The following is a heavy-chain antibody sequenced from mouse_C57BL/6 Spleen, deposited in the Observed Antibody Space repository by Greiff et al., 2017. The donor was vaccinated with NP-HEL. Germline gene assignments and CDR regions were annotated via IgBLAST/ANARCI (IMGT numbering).Heavy chain of an antibody. CDR3: ARRFFFAY. CDR1: GFTFSDYG. V-gene: IGHV5-17*01. Sequence: EVKLMESGGGLVKPGGSLKLSCAASGFTFSDYGMHWVRQAPEKGLEWVAYISSGSSTIYYADTVKGRFTISRDNAKNTLFLQMTSLRSEDTAMYYCARRFFFAYWGQGTLVTVSA. CDR2: ISSGSSTI. J-gene: IGHJ3*01.